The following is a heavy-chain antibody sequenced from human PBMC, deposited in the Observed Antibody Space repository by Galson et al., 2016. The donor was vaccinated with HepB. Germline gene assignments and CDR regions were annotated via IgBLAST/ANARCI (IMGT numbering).Heavy chain of an antibody. CDR3: AREGVVAGRRDYYYGMDV. D-gene: IGHD6-19*01. Sequence: SETLSLTCTVSGGSISSHYWSWIRQPPGKGLEWIGYIYHSGNTYYNPSLRSRVTMSVDTSRDQFSLKLTSVSAADTAVYYCAREGVVAGRRDYYYGMDVWGQGITVTVSS. J-gene: IGHJ6*02. CDR2: IYHSGNT. V-gene: IGHV4-59*11. CDR1: GGSISSHY.